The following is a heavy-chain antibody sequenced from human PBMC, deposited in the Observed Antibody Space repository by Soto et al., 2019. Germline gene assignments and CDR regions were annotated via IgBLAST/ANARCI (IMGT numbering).Heavy chain of an antibody. CDR2: IYYSGST. J-gene: IGHJ6*02. Sequence: SETLSLTCTASGGSISSYYWSWIRQPPGKGLEWIGYIYYSGSTNYNPSLKSRVTISVDTSKNQFSLKLSSVTAADTAVYYCDREDDGGDRDYYGLDVWGQGTTVTVSS. D-gene: IGHD2-21*02. V-gene: IGHV4-59*01. CDR3: DREDDGGDRDYYGLDV. CDR1: GGSISSYY.